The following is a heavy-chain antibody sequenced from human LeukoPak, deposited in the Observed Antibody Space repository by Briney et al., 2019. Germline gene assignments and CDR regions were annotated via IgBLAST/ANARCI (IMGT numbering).Heavy chain of an antibody. D-gene: IGHD4-11*01. CDR3: ARQQGLQNLNFDY. V-gene: IGHV1-46*01. J-gene: IGHJ4*02. CDR2: INPIGGTT. CDR1: GYTFTTYY. Sequence: ASVKVSCKASGYTFTTYYIHWVRQAPGQGLEWMGIINPIGGTTDYAQKFQGRVTMARDTSTSTVYMELSSLRSEDTAVYYCARQQGLQNLNFDYWGQGTLVTVSS.